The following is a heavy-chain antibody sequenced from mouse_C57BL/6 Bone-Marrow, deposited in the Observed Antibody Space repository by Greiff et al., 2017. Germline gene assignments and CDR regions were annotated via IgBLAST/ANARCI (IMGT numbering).Heavy chain of an antibody. Sequence: QVQLQQSGAELARPGASVKLSCKASGYTFTSYGISWVKQRTGQGLEWIGEFYPRSGNTYYNEKFKGKATLTADKSSSTAYMELRSLTSEDSAVYFCARRETAQPYYFDYWGQGTTLTVSS. V-gene: IGHV1-81*01. CDR2: FYPRSGNT. CDR1: GYTFTSYG. CDR3: ARRETAQPYYFDY. D-gene: IGHD3-2*02. J-gene: IGHJ2*01.